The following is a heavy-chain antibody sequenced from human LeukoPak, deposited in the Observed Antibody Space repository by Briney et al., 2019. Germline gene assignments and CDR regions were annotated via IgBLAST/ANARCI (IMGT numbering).Heavy chain of an antibody. CDR1: GGSFSGYY. J-gene: IGHJ6*02. V-gene: IGHV4-34*01. Sequence: KSSETLSLTCAVYGGSFSGYYWSWIRQPPGKGLEWIGEINHSGSTNYNPSLKSRVTISVDTSKNQFSLKLSSVTAADTAVYYCARGYGSGSYYGMDVWGQGTTVTVSS. D-gene: IGHD3-10*01. CDR3: ARGYGSGSYYGMDV. CDR2: INHSGST.